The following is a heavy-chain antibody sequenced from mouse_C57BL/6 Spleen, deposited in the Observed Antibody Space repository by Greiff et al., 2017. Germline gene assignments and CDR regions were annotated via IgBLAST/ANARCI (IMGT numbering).Heavy chain of an antibody. CDR1: GYTFTSYW. D-gene: IGHD1-1*01. V-gene: IGHV1-55*01. CDR2: IYPGSGST. Sequence: QVQLQQPGAELVKPGASVTLSCTASGYTFTSYWITWVMQRPGQGLVWIGDIYPGSGSTNYNAKFKSQATLTVDTSSSTAFLQLSSLTSEDSAVYYCGFRTVVDTDYWGQGTTLTVSS. J-gene: IGHJ2*01. CDR3: GFRTVVDTDY.